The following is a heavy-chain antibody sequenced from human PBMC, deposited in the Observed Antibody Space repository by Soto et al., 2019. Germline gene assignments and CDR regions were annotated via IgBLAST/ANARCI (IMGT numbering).Heavy chain of an antibody. CDR1: GYTFTSYG. J-gene: IGHJ6*02. V-gene: IGHV1-18*01. CDR2: ISAYNGNT. Sequence: QVQLVQSGAEVKKPGASVKVSCKASGYTFTSYGISWVRQAPGQGLEWMGWISAYNGNTNYAQKLQGRVTMTTDTSTRTAYMELRSLRSDDTAVYYCAREGYCISTSCRHYDYSGMDVWGQGTTVTVSS. D-gene: IGHD2-2*01. CDR3: AREGYCISTSCRHYDYSGMDV.